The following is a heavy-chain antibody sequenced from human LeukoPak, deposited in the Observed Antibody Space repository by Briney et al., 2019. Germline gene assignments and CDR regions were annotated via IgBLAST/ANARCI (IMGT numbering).Heavy chain of an antibody. D-gene: IGHD3-3*01. CDR1: GFTFSSYG. CDR2: ISYDGSNK. Sequence: PGGSLRLSCAASGFTFSSYGMHWVRQAPGKGLEWVAVISYDGSNKYYADSVKGRFTISRDNSKNTLYLQMNSLRAEDTAVYYCAKDWDGVVHFDYWGQGTLVTVSS. V-gene: IGHV3-30*18. CDR3: AKDWDGVVHFDY. J-gene: IGHJ4*02.